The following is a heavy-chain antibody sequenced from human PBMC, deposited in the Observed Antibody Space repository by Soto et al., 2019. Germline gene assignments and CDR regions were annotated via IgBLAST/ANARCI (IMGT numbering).Heavy chain of an antibody. CDR3: ARVSGTTFYGYYYYGMDV. J-gene: IGHJ6*02. Sequence: SETLSLTCAVSGGSISSSNWWSWVRQPPGKGLEWIGEIYHSGSTNYNPSLKSRVTISVDKSKNQFSLKLSSVTAADTAVYYCARVSGTTFYGYYYYGMDVWGQGTTVTVSS. CDR2: IYHSGST. CDR1: GGSISSSNW. V-gene: IGHV4-4*02. D-gene: IGHD1-7*01.